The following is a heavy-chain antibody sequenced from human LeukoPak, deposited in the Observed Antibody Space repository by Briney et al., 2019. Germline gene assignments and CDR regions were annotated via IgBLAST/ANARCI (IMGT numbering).Heavy chain of an antibody. CDR3: AREARVRGVIPST. J-gene: IGHJ5*02. CDR2: INPNSGGT. V-gene: IGHV1-2*02. D-gene: IGHD3-10*01. Sequence: ASVKISCKASGYTFTGYYMHWVRQAPGQGLEWMGWINPNSGGTNYAQKFQGRVTMTRDTSISTAYMELSRLRSDDTAVYYCAREARVRGVIPSTWGQGTLVTVSS. CDR1: GYTFTGYY.